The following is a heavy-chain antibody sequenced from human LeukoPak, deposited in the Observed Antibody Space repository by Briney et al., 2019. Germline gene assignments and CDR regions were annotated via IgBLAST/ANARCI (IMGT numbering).Heavy chain of an antibody. D-gene: IGHD3-10*01. CDR2: ISWNSGSI. Sequence: GGSLRLSCAASGFTFDGYAMHWVRQAPGKGLEWVSGISWNSGSIGYADSVKGRFTISRDNAKNFLYLQMNSLRAEDTALYYCAKDTYYYGSGSYPPNYYYYGMDVWGQGTTVTVSS. CDR3: AKDTYYYGSGSYPPNYYYYGMDV. J-gene: IGHJ6*02. CDR1: GFTFDGYA. V-gene: IGHV3-9*01.